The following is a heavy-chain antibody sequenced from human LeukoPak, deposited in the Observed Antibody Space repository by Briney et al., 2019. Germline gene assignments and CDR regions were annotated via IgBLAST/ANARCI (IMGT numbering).Heavy chain of an antibody. CDR2: IYHSGST. D-gene: IGHD7-27*01. Sequence: SETLSLTCAVSGGSISSGGYSWSWIRQPPGKGLEWIGYIYHSGSTYYNPSLKSRVTISVDTSKNQFSLKLSSVTAADTAVYYCARAPNWGFFLWGQGTLVTVSS. V-gene: IGHV4-30-2*05. J-gene: IGHJ4*02. CDR1: GGSISSGGYS. CDR3: ARAPNWGFFL.